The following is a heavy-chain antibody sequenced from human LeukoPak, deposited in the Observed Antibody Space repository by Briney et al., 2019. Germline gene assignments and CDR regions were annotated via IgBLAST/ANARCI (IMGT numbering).Heavy chain of an antibody. J-gene: IGHJ4*02. Sequence: SETLSLTCAAYGGSFSGYYWSWIRQPPGKGLEWIGEINHSGSTNYNPSLKSRVTISEDTSRNQFSLILTSVTAADTAVYFCARATMIRIPFHYWGQGILVTVSS. CDR1: GGSFSGYY. D-gene: IGHD3-10*01. CDR3: ARATMIRIPFHY. CDR2: INHSGST. V-gene: IGHV4-34*01.